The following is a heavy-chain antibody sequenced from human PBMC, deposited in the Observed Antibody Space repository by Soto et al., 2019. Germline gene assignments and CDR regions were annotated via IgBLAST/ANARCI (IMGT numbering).Heavy chain of an antibody. J-gene: IGHJ4*02. CDR3: AKFPVYYSMSTSGSRYFDY. CDR2: ISGRGDSK. D-gene: IGHD3-10*01. V-gene: IGHV3-23*01. Sequence: GGSLRLSCEVSGFTFSSYAMSWVRQAPGKGLEWVSSISGRGDSKDHADPVKGRFTISRDNSKNTLYLEMNSLKVEDTAVYYCAKFPVYYSMSTSGSRYFDYWGRGSLVTVSS. CDR1: GFTFSSYA.